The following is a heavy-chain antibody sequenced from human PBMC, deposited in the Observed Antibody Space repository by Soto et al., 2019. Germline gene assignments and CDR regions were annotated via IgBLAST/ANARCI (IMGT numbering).Heavy chain of an antibody. V-gene: IGHV4-34*01. Sequence: QVQLQQWGAGLLKPSETLSLTCAVYGGSFSGYYWSWIRQPPGKGLEWIGEINHSGSTNYNPSLTSRVTISVNTSKHQFSLRLSSVTAADTAVYYCARGEGTGTFDYWGQGTLVTVSS. CDR3: ARGEGTGTFDY. J-gene: IGHJ4*02. CDR2: INHSGST. D-gene: IGHD1-1*01. CDR1: GGSFSGYY.